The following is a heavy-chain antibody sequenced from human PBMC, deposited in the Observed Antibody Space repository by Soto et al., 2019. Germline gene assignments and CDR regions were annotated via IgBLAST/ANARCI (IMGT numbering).Heavy chain of an antibody. V-gene: IGHV3-30-3*01. CDR1: GFTFSSYV. CDR3: ARAGCDGGRCYTLVGLRYGMDV. D-gene: IGHD2-15*01. CDR2: ISYDGNNK. Sequence: QVQLVESGGGVVQPGRSLRLSCAASGFTFSSYVMHWVRQAPGKGLEWVAVISYDGNNKYYADSVKGRFTISRDNSKNTLYLQMKSLRAEDTAVYYCARAGCDGGRCYTLVGLRYGMDVWGQGTTVTVSS. J-gene: IGHJ6*02.